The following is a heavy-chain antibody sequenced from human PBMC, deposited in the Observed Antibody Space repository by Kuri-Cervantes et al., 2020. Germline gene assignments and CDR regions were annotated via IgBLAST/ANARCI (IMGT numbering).Heavy chain of an antibody. J-gene: IGHJ4*02. CDR1: GYTFTSYD. CDR2: IIPIFGTA. CDR3: AAGDLRFLERVDY. Sequence: SVKVSCKASGYTFTSYDINWVRQATGQGLEWMGGIIPIFGTANYAQKFQGRVTITADKSTSTAYMELSSLRSEDTAVYYCAAGDLRFLERVDYWGQGTLVTVSS. D-gene: IGHD3-3*01. V-gene: IGHV1-69*06.